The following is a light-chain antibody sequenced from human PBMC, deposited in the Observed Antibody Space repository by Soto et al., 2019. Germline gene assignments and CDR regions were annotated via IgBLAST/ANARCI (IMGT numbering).Light chain of an antibody. Sequence: ELVLTQSPGTLSLSPGERATLSCRASQSIRSSYLAWYQQTPGHAPRLLIYGASSRATGIPDRFSGSGSGTDFTLTISRLEPEDFAVYYCQQYGSSGTFGQGTKVDIK. J-gene: IGKJ1*01. CDR2: GAS. V-gene: IGKV3-20*01. CDR1: QSIRSSY. CDR3: QQYGSSGT.